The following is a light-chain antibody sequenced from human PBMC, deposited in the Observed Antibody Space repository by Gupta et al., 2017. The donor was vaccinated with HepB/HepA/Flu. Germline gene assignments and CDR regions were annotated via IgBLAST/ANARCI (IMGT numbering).Light chain of an antibody. Sequence: DIQMTQSPPSLSASVGDRVTITCRASQSISTYLNWYQQKPGKAPKLLISAASNLQGAVPSRFGGSGSGTDFTLTINSLQPEDFATYYCQQSHSNPITFGQGTRLEIK. CDR3: QQSHSNPIT. V-gene: IGKV1-39*01. CDR2: AAS. J-gene: IGKJ5*01. CDR1: QSISTY.